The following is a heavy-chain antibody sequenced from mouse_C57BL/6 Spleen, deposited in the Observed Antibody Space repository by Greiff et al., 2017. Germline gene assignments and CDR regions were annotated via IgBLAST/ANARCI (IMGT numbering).Heavy chain of an antibody. D-gene: IGHD1-1*01. J-gene: IGHJ1*03. CDR3: AREDYYGSRGYFDV. CDR1: GYSFTDYN. Sequence: EVQLQESGPELVKPGASVKISCKASGYSFTDYNMNWVKQSNGKSLEWIGVINPNYGTTSYNQKFKGKATLTVDQSSSTAYMQLNSLTSEDSAVYYCAREDYYGSRGYFDVWGTGTTVTVSS. V-gene: IGHV1-39*01. CDR2: INPNYGTT.